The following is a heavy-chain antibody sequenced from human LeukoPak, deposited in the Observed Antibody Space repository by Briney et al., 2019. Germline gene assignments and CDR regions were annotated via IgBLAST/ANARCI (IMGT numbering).Heavy chain of an antibody. CDR2: ISGSGGST. CDR3: ARQGDRYFDY. CDR1: GITLSNYG. J-gene: IGHJ4*02. D-gene: IGHD3-16*01. V-gene: IGHV3-23*01. Sequence: PGGSLRLSCAVSGITLSNYGMNWVRQAPGKGLEWVAGISGSGGSTNYAASVKGRFTISRDNSKNTLYLQMNSLRPEDTAVYYCARQGDRYFDYWGQGTLVTASS.